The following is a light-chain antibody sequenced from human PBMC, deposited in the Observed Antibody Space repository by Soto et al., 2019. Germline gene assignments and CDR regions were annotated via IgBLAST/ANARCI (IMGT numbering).Light chain of an antibody. Sequence: QLVLTQPPSASGTPGQRVTISCSGSSSNIGSNTVNWYQQLPGTAPKLLIYSNNQRPSGVPDRFSGSKSGTSASLAISGLQSEDEADYYCAAWDDSLNGPAVVFGGGTKVTVL. CDR1: SSNIGSNT. V-gene: IGLV1-44*01. J-gene: IGLJ2*01. CDR2: SNN. CDR3: AAWDDSLNGPAVV.